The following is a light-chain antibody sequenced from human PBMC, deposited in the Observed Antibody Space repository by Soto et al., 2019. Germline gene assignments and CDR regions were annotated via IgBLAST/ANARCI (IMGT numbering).Light chain of an antibody. CDR1: SSDVGGYNY. J-gene: IGLJ3*02. CDR3: SSYAASNNFYFV. V-gene: IGLV2-8*01. Sequence: QSALTQPPSPSGSPGQSVTISCTGNSSDVGGYNYVSWYQQYPGRAPKLMIYEVTKRPSGVPDRFSGSKSGNTASLTVSGLQAEDEADYYCSSYAASNNFYFVFGGGTQLT. CDR2: EVT.